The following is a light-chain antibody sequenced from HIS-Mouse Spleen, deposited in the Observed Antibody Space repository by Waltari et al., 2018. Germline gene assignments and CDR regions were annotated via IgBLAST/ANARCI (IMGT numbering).Light chain of an antibody. CDR3: QQYYSYHT. J-gene: IGKJ2*01. CDR2: AAS. V-gene: IGKV1-8*01. Sequence: AIRMTQSPSSLSASTGDRVTITYRASQGISSYLAWYQQKPGKAPKLLIYAASTLQSGVPSRFSGSGSGTDFTLTISCLQSEDFATYYCQQYYSYHTFGQGTKLEIK. CDR1: QGISSY.